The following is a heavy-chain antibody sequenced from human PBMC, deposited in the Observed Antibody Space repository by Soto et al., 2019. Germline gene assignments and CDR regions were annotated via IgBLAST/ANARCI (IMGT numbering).Heavy chain of an antibody. Sequence: QGHLVQSGAEVKRPGASVRVSCESSGYMFTSYFIHWVRQAPGQGLEWVGVINPSDGTTTYAQKFQARITMTRDTSTTTVDMELSSLRSEDTAVYYCARDKDSSARPRAEFDYWGPGTLITVSS. J-gene: IGHJ4*02. D-gene: IGHD6-19*01. CDR3: ARDKDSSARPRAEFDY. CDR1: GYMFTSYF. CDR2: INPSDGTT. V-gene: IGHV1-46*01.